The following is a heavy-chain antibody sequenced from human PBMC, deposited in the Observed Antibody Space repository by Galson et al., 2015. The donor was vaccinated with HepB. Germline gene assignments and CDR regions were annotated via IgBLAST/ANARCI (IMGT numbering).Heavy chain of an antibody. CDR2: ISGSGGST. D-gene: IGHD6-13*01. Sequence: SLRLSCAASGFTFSSYAMSWVRQAPGKGLEWVSAISGSGGSTYYADSVKGRFTISRDNSKNTLYLQMNSLRAEDTAVYYCAKLVKVGRIAAAGYFDYWGQGTLVTVSS. CDR1: GFTFSSYA. V-gene: IGHV3-23*01. J-gene: IGHJ4*02. CDR3: AKLVKVGRIAAAGYFDY.